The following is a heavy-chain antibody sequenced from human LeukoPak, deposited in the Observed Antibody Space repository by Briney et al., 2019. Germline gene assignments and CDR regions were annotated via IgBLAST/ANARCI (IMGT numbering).Heavy chain of an antibody. V-gene: IGHV3-74*01. CDR2: INSDGSST. D-gene: IGHD1-26*01. J-gene: IGHJ4*02. Sequence: GSLRLSCAASGFTFSSYWMHWVRQAPGKGLVWVSRINSDGSSTSYADSVKGRFTISRDSAKNTLYLQMNSLRAEDTAVYYCARVGYSGSYSTHFDYWGQGTLVTVSS. CDR1: GFTFSSYW. CDR3: ARVGYSGSYSTHFDY.